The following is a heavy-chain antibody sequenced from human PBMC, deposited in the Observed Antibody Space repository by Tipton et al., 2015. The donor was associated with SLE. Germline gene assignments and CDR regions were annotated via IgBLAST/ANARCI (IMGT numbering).Heavy chain of an antibody. D-gene: IGHD4-17*01. Sequence: GLVKPSETLSLICTVSGGSITVTSYYWGWIRQSPGKRLEWIGSIYYSGNTYYNPSLQSRLTISVDTSKNQFSLRLNSVTAADTAVYYCAGLGWSDYDWGQGTLVTVSS. CDR3: AGLGWSDYD. CDR1: GGSITVTSYY. V-gene: IGHV4-39*07. J-gene: IGHJ4*02. CDR2: IYYSGNT.